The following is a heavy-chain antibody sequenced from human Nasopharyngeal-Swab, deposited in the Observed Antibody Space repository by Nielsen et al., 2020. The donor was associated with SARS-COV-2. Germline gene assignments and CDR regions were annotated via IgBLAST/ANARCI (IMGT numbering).Heavy chain of an antibody. J-gene: IGHJ4*02. CDR2: INHSGST. Sequence: RQAPGKGLEWIGEINHSGSTNYNPSLKSRVTISVDTSNNQFSLKLSSVTAADTAVYYCARGSRSGINNYSSGWYFFDYWGQGALATVSS. CDR3: ARGSRSGINNYSSGWYFFDY. D-gene: IGHD6-19*01. V-gene: IGHV4-34*01.